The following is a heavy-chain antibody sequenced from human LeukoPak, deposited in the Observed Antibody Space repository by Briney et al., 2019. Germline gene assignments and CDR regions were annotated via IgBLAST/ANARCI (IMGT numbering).Heavy chain of an antibody. V-gene: IGHV4-30-4*08. J-gene: IGHJ5*02. CDR2: IYYSGST. CDR3: ARDLITGIAAAGTGWFDP. CDR1: GGSISSGDYY. D-gene: IGHD6-13*01. Sequence: SETLSLTCTVSGGSISSGDYYWSWIRQPPGKGLEWIGYIYYSGSTYYNPSLKSRVTISVDTSKNQFSLKLSSVTAADTAVYYCARDLITGIAAAGTGWFDPWDQGTLVTVSS.